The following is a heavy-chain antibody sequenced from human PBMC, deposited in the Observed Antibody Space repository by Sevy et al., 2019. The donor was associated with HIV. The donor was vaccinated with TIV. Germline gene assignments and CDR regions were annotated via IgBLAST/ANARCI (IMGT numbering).Heavy chain of an antibody. Sequence: GGSLRLSCAASGFTFSSYAMHWVRQAPGKGLEWVAVISYDGSNKYYADSVKGRFTISRDNSKNTLYLQMNSLRAEDTAVYYCARDRPRAHGPLITMIVVVPTPPDYWGQGTLVTVSS. V-gene: IGHV3-30-3*01. CDR2: ISYDGSNK. CDR3: ARDRPRAHGPLITMIVVVPTPPDY. D-gene: IGHD3-22*01. J-gene: IGHJ4*02. CDR1: GFTFSSYA.